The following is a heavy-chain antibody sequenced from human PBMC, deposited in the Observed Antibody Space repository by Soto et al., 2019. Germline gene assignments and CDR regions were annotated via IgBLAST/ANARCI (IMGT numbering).Heavy chain of an antibody. Sequence: QVQLQQWGAGLLKPSETLSLTCAVYGGSFSGYYWSWIRQPPGKGLEWIGEINHSGSTNYNPSLKSRVTISVKTSKNQFSRKLSSVTAADTAVYYCARVTGRYYYGMDVWGQGTTVTVSS. V-gene: IGHV4-34*01. J-gene: IGHJ6*02. CDR3: ARVTGRYYYGMDV. CDR1: GGSFSGYY. CDR2: INHSGST.